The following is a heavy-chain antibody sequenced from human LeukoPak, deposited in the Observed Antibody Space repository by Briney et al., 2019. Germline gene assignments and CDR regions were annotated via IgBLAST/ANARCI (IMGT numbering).Heavy chain of an antibody. CDR3: AGEVEPLAANTLAY. CDR1: GFTVITND. CDR2: IYSESNT. J-gene: IGHJ4*02. V-gene: IGHV3-53*01. D-gene: IGHD1-14*01. Sequence: GGSLRHSCAASGFTVITNDMSLGREAPREGLGWVSVIYSESNTKYAESVLGRFTISRHKSKDTLYLKMNSLAPDPTAVYYVAGEVEPLAANTLAYWGQGTLVTVSS.